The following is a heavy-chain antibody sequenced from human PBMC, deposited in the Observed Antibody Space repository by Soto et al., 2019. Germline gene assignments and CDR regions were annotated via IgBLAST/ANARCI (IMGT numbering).Heavy chain of an antibody. CDR1: GYTFTSYG. J-gene: IGHJ6*02. CDR2: ISAYNGNT. D-gene: IGHD6-19*01. V-gene: IGHV1-18*01. Sequence: ASVKVSCKASGYTFTSYGISWVRQAPGQGLEWMGWISAYNGNTNYAQKLQGRVTMTTDTSTSTAYMELRSLRSDDTAVYYCARGRTGYISGWYENYYYFGMDVWGQGPTVTVSS. CDR3: ARGRTGYISGWYENYYYFGMDV.